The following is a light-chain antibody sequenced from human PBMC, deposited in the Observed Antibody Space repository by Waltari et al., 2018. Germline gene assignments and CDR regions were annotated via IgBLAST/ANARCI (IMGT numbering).Light chain of an antibody. J-gene: IGLJ3*02. CDR1: SSDVGAYDY. CDR3: SSRTSSITWV. V-gene: IGLV2-14*03. CDR2: DVT. Sequence: QSALTQPASVSGSPGQSITISCTGTSSDVGAYDYVSWYQQHPGKAPKVVIYDVTKRPSGVSNLFSGSKSGSTASLTISGLQAEDEADYYCSSRTSSITWVFGGGTKLTVL.